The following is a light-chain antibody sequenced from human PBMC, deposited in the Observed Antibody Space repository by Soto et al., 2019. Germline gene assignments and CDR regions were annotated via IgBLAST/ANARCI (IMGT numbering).Light chain of an antibody. V-gene: IGKV1-5*03. J-gene: IGKJ2*01. CDR1: QSISNW. CDR2: QAS. Sequence: DIQMTQSPSTLSASVGDRVTITCRASQSISNWLAWYQQKPGKAPKLLIYQASTLESGVPSRFSGSGSGTEFTLTISSLQPDDFATYYCQQYNSYSRTFGQGTKLEIK. CDR3: QQYNSYSRT.